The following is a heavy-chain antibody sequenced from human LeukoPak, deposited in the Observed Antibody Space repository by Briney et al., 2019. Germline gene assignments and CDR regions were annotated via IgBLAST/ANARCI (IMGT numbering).Heavy chain of an antibody. CDR2: IYYSGST. Sequence: SQTLSLTCTVSGGSTSSGDYYWSWIRQPPGKGLEWIGYIYYSGSTYYNPSLKSRVTISVDTSKNQFSLKLSSVTAADTAVYYCARGVFPLGYFDLWGRGTLVTVSS. J-gene: IGHJ2*01. CDR1: GGSTSSGDYY. V-gene: IGHV4-30-4*08. D-gene: IGHD2-8*01. CDR3: ARGVFPLGYFDL.